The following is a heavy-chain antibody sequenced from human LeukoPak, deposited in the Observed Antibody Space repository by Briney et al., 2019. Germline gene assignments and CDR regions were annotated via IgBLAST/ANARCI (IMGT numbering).Heavy chain of an antibody. CDR3: AAGRNWNYINY. CDR1: GFTFSSYA. J-gene: IGHJ4*02. Sequence: GGSLRLSCAASGFTFSSYAMHWVRQAPGKGLEWVAVISYDGSNKYYADSVKGRFTISRDNSKNTLYLQMNSLRAEDTAVYYCAAGRNWNYINYWGQGTLVTVSS. V-gene: IGHV3-30-3*01. CDR2: ISYDGSNK. D-gene: IGHD1-7*01.